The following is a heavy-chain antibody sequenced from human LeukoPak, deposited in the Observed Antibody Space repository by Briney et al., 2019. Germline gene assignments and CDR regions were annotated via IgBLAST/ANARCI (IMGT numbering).Heavy chain of an antibody. CDR3: ARAAFRGPHDY. V-gene: IGHV1-2*02. CDR2: INPNNGGT. D-gene: IGHD2-2*01. Sequence: APVKVSCKASGYTFTDYYIHWVRQAPGQGLEWMAWINPNNGGTDYSQNFQGRVTLTRDTSISTAYMEVSSLRSDDTALYYCARAAFRGPHDYWGQGTLVTVSS. J-gene: IGHJ4*02. CDR1: GYTFTDYY.